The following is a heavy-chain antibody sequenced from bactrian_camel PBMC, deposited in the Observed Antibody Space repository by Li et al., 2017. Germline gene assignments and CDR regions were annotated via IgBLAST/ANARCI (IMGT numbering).Heavy chain of an antibody. V-gene: IGHV3S53*01. J-gene: IGHJ4*01. CDR3: AVRLNSGCPTQPADFSE. Sequence: HVQLVESGGGSVETGESLNLTCSAHSSYSRACMGWSRQAPGKQREGVAAIDKYGDTQYAESVKGRFTIARGKNNYSMYLQMNSLKPSDTAMYYCAVRLNSGCPTQPADFSEWGEGTQVTVS. D-gene: IGHD1*01. CDR2: IDKYGDT. CDR1: SSYSRAC.